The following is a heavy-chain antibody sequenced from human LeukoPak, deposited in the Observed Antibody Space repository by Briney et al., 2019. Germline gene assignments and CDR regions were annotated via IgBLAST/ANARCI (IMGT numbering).Heavy chain of an antibody. V-gene: IGHV4-39*07. J-gene: IGHJ4*02. CDR2: IYYSGST. Sequence: PSETLSLTCTVSGGSISSSSYYWGWIRQPPGKGLEWIGSIYYSGSTYYNPSLKSRVTISVDTSKNQFSLKLSSVTAADTAVYYCARGVSDSSGFFDYWGQGTLVTVSS. D-gene: IGHD3-22*01. CDR1: GGSISSSSYY. CDR3: ARGVSDSSGFFDY.